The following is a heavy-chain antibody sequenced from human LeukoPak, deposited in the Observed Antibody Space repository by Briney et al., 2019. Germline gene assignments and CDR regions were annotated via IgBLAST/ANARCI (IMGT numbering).Heavy chain of an antibody. CDR1: GYRFTDYW. CDR3: ARGAAGTTPDYYYFGLDV. CDR2: IYPGDSDT. V-gene: IGHV5-51*01. Sequence: GESLKISCKGSGYRFTDYWIGWVRQMPGKGLEWMGIIYPGDSDTRYSPSFQGQVTISADKSINTAHLQWSSLKATDTAMYYCARGAAGTTPDYYYFGLDVWGQGTTVRVSS. D-gene: IGHD1-7*01. J-gene: IGHJ6*02.